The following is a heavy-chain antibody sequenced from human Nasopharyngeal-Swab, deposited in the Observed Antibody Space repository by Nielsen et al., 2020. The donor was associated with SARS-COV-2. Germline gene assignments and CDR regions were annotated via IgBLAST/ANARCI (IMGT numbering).Heavy chain of an antibody. V-gene: IGHV3-48*04. D-gene: IGHD3-10*01. Sequence: VRQAPGKGLEWVSYISSSSSTIYYADSVKGRFTISRDNAKNSLYLQMNSLRAEDTAVYYCAESGVRGVIRYAFDIWGQGTMVTVSS. CDR2: ISSSSSTI. CDR3: AESGVRGVIRYAFDI. J-gene: IGHJ3*02.